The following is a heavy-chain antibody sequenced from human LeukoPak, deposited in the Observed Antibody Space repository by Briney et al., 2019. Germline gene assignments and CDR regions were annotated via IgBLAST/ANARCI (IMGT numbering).Heavy chain of an antibody. CDR3: ARAPSGYCSRASCLYYFDY. V-gene: IGHV4-34*01. D-gene: IGHD2-2*01. CDR1: GESFSGYY. Sequence: SETLSLTCAVHGESFSGYYWNWIRQPPGKGLEWIGEIDFGGSTNCNPSLKSRVNLSVDTVKNQFSLRLSSVTAADTAVYYCARAPSGYCSRASCLYYFDYWGQGTLVSVSS. CDR2: IDFGGST. J-gene: IGHJ4*02.